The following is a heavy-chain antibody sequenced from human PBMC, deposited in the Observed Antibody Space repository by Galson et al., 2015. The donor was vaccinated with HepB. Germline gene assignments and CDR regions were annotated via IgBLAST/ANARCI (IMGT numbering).Heavy chain of an antibody. D-gene: IGHD3-22*01. CDR2: ISYDGSNK. V-gene: IGHV3-30-3*01. CDR3: ARVGETYYYDSSGYYLGDSLGY. Sequence: SLRLSCAVSGFTFSSYAMHWVRQAPGKGLEWVAVISYDGSNKYYADSVKGRFTISRDNSKNTLYLQMNSLRAEDTAVYYCARVGETYYYDSSGYYLGDSLGYWGQGTLVTVSS. CDR1: GFTFSSYA. J-gene: IGHJ4*02.